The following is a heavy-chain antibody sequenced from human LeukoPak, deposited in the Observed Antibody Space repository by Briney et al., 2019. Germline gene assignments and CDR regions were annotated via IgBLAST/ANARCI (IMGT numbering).Heavy chain of an antibody. CDR3: AKDYYGSGNFDY. CDR1: GFTFSSYG. CDR2: ISYDGSNK. J-gene: IGHJ4*02. D-gene: IGHD3-10*01. V-gene: IGHV3-30*18. Sequence: GRSLRLSCAASGFTFSSYGMHWVRQAPGKGLERVAVISYDGSNKYYADSVKGRFTISRDNSKNTLYLQMNSLRAEDTAVYYCAKDYYGSGNFDYWGQGTLVTVSS.